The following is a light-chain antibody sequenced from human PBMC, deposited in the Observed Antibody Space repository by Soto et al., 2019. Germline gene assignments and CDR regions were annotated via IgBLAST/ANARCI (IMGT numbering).Light chain of an antibody. V-gene: IGLV2-14*01. CDR2: DVS. CDR1: SSDVGGYNY. CDR3: SSYTSSSTPHVV. J-gene: IGLJ2*01. Sequence: QSVLTQPASVSRSPGQSITISCTGTSSDVGGYNYVSWYQQHPGKAPKLMIYDVSNRPSGVSNRFSGSKSGNTASLTISGLQAEDEADYYCSSYTSSSTPHVVFGGGTKLTVL.